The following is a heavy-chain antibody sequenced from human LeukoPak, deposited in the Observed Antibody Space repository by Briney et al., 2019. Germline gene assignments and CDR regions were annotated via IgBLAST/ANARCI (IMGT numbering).Heavy chain of an antibody. J-gene: IGHJ4*02. D-gene: IGHD2/OR15-2a*01. CDR2: IRSKANSYAT. V-gene: IGHV3-73*01. Sequence: GGSLRLSCAASGFTFSSYWMSWVRQAPGKGLEWVGRIRSKANSYATAYAASVKGRFTISRDDSKNTAYLQMNSLKTEDTAVYYCTTILFYWGQGTLVTVSS. CDR1: GFTFSSYW. CDR3: TTILFY.